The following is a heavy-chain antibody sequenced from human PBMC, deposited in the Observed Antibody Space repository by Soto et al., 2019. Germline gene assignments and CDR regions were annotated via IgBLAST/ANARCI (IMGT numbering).Heavy chain of an antibody. CDR1: GFTFSSYA. CDR2: ISYDGSNK. Sequence: XESLSLSCAASGFTFSSYAMHWVRQAPGKGLEWVAVISYDGSNKYYADSVKGRFTISRDNSKNTLYLQMNSLRAEDTAVYYCARKPYSSSWYLGYGMDVWGQGTTVTVSS. V-gene: IGHV3-30-3*01. D-gene: IGHD6-13*01. J-gene: IGHJ6*02. CDR3: ARKPYSSSWYLGYGMDV.